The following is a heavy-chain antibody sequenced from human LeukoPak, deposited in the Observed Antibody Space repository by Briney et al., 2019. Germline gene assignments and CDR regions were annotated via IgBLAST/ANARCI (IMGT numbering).Heavy chain of an antibody. CDR3: ARAGSGWSFDY. CDR2: LYYSGST. CDR1: GGSISSYY. D-gene: IGHD6-19*01. J-gene: IGHJ4*02. V-gene: IGHV4-59*01. Sequence: SETLSLTCTVSGGSISSYYWNWLRQPPGKGLEWIAFLYYSGSTNYNPSLKSRVTISVDTSKNQFSLKLSSVTAADTAVYYCARAGSGWSFDYWGQGALVTVSS.